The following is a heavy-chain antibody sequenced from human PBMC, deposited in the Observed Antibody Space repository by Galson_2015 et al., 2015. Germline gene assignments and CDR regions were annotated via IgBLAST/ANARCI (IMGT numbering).Heavy chain of an antibody. CDR2: TYYRSKWYN. J-gene: IGHJ5*01. CDR3: ARMVGDSPDS. CDR1: GDSVSSNSAA. V-gene: IGHV6-1*01. D-gene: IGHD3-10*01. Sequence: CAISGDSVSSNSAAWNWIRQSPSRGLEWLGRTYYRSKWYNGYAASVKGRITINPDTSKNQFSLQLNSVTPEDTAVYYCARMVGDSPDSWGQGTLVTVSS.